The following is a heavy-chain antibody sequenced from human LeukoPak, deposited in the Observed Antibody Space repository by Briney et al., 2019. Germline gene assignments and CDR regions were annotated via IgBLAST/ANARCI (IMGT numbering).Heavy chain of an antibody. CDR1: GLTFSSYA. Sequence: GGSLRLSCAASGLTFSSYAMSRVGQVPGRRLEWVSVISGSGDNTYYADSVKGRFTITRDNSKNMLYLQMNSLRAEDTAVYYCAKWKYSDSGIDDYWGQGTLVTVSS. CDR2: ISGSGDNT. V-gene: IGHV3-23*01. D-gene: IGHD5-12*01. J-gene: IGHJ4*02. CDR3: AKWKYSDSGIDDY.